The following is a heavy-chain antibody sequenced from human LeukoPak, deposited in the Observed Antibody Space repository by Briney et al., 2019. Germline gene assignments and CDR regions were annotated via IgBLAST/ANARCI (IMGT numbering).Heavy chain of an antibody. Sequence: PSETLSLTCAVYGGSFSGYYWSWIRQPPGEGVEWIGEINHSGSTNYNPSLKSRVTISVDTSKNQFSLKLSSVTAADTAVYYCARDPDYGDREYYIDYWGQGTLVTVSS. CDR2: INHSGST. J-gene: IGHJ4*02. CDR3: ARDPDYGDREYYIDY. CDR1: GGSFSGYY. V-gene: IGHV4-34*01. D-gene: IGHD4-17*01.